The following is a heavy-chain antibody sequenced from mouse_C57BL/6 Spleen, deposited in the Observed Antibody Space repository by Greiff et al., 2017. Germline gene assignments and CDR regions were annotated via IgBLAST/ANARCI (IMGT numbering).Heavy chain of an antibody. V-gene: IGHV1-55*01. CDR1: GYTFTSYW. CDR2: IYPGSGST. CDR3: ARGYYDYPWYFGG. D-gene: IGHD2-4*01. J-gene: IGHJ1*03. Sequence: VQLQQPGAELVKPGASVKMSCKASGYTFTSYWITWVKQRPGQGLEWIGDIYPGSGSTNYNEKFKSKATLTVDTSSSTAYMQLSSLTSEDAAVYYCARGYYDYPWYFGGWGTGTTVTVAS.